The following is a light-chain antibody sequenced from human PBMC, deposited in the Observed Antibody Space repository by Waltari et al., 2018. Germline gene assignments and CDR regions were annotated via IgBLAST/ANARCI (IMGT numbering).Light chain of an antibody. V-gene: IGLV2-14*03. J-gene: IGLJ2*01. Sequence: QSALTQPASVSGSPGQSITISCTGTSSDVGRYNYVSWYQQHPGKAPKLMIFDVTDRPSGVSNRFSASKSGNTASLTISGLEAEDEADYYCSSYTSSGTLVFGGGTKLTVL. CDR2: DVT. CDR3: SSYTSSGTLV. CDR1: SSDVGRYNY.